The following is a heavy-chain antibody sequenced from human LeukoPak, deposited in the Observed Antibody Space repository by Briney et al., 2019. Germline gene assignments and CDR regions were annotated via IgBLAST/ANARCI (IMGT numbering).Heavy chain of an antibody. V-gene: IGHV3-48*03. J-gene: IGHJ4*02. CDR2: SSSSGSTI. D-gene: IGHD5-12*01. CDR1: GFTFSSYE. CDR3: ARGSLHSAYGFDY. Sequence: PGGSLRLSCAASGFTFSSYEMNWVRQAPGKGLEWVSHSSSSGSTIYYAGSVKGRFTIARDNAKNSVYLQMNSLRAEDTAVYYYARGSLHSAYGFDYWGQGTLVTVSS.